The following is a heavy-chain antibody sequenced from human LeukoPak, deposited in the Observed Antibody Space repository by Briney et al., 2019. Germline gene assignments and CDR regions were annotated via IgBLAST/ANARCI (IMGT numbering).Heavy chain of an antibody. Sequence: PGRSLRLSCAASGFTFSSYAMHWVRQAPGKGLEWVTVISYDGSNKYYADSVKGRFTISRDNSKNTLYLQMNSLRAEDTAVCYCATDSGYSYGREYWGQGTLVTVSS. CDR2: ISYDGSNK. CDR1: GFTFSSYA. V-gene: IGHV3-30-3*01. D-gene: IGHD5-18*01. J-gene: IGHJ4*02. CDR3: ATDSGYSYGREY.